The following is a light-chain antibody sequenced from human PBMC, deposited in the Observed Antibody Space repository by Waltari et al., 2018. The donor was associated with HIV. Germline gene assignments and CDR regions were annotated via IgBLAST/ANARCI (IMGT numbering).Light chain of an antibody. Sequence: QSALTKSASVSGSPGLSSTTSSPGTFSDVRSFNGFPWYQKHPGEAPKSMIYEVIKRPSGVSSRFSGSKSGNTASLTISGLQAEDEADYYCCSYAGSRIHVVFGGGTKLTVL. CDR3: CSYAGSRIHVV. CDR2: EVI. J-gene: IGLJ2*01. V-gene: IGLV2-23*02. CDR1: FSDVRSFNG.